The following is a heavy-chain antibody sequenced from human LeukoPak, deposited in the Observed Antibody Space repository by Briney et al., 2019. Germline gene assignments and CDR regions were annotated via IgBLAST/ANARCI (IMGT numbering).Heavy chain of an antibody. CDR3: ARDSIHRRTTPFDY. CDR1: GYSFTNYG. J-gene: IGHJ4*02. Sequence: ASVKVSCKTSGYSFTNYGITWVRQAPGQGLEWMGWISGYNSKPFYAQNFQGRVTMTTDTSTSTVYMEVRSLRSDDTAVYYCARDSIHRRTTPFDYWGQGTLVTVSS. CDR2: ISGYNSKP. D-gene: IGHD1-7*01. V-gene: IGHV1-18*01.